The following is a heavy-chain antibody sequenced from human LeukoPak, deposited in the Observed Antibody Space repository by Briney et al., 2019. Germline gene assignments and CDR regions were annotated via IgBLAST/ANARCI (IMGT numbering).Heavy chain of an antibody. Sequence: GRSLRLSCAASGFTFSSYAMHWVRQAPGKGLEWVAVISYDGSNKYYADSVKGRFTISRDNSKNTLYLQMNSLRAEDTAVYYCARSVTMVRGVITPYFDYWGQGTLVTVSS. J-gene: IGHJ4*02. CDR1: GFTFSSYA. CDR2: ISYDGSNK. V-gene: IGHV3-30-3*01. D-gene: IGHD3-10*01. CDR3: ARSVTMVRGVITPYFDY.